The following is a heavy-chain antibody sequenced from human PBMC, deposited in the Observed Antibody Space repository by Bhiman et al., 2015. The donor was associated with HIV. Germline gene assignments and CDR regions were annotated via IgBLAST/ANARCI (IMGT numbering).Heavy chain of an antibody. V-gene: IGHV3-23*01. Sequence: EVQLLESGGDLVQPGGSLRLSCAASGFTFSSYAMSWVRQAPGKGLEWVSAISGSGGSTYYADSVKGRFTISRDNSKNTLYLQMNSLRAEDTAVYYCAKDQPDYYDSSGYYYDAFDIWGQGTMVTVSS. CDR1: GFTFSSYA. J-gene: IGHJ3*02. CDR2: ISGSGGST. D-gene: IGHD3-22*01. CDR3: AKDQPDYYDSSGYYYDAFDI.